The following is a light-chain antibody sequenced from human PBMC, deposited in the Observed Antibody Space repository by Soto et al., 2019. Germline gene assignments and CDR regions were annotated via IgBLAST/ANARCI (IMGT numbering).Light chain of an antibody. CDR3: SSYAGNSTFGV. J-gene: IGLJ1*01. V-gene: IGLV2-23*03. CDR1: SSDVGSYSL. Sequence: QSALTQPASVSGSPGQSITISCTGTSSDVGSYSLVPWYQQHPGKAPKLMIYEGSKRPSGVSNRFSGSKSGNRASLTISGLQAEDEADYYCSSYAGNSTFGVFGSGTKVTVL. CDR2: EGS.